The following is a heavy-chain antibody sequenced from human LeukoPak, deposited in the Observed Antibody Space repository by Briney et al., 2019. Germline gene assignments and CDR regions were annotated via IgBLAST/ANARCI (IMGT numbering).Heavy chain of an antibody. V-gene: IGHV1-18*01. CDR2: ISANNGDT. CDR1: GYTFTSYA. Sequence: ASVKVSCKASGYTFTSYAITWVRQAPGQGLEWVGWISANNGDTNYAQNFQGRVTLTTDTSTSTAYMELRNVKSDDTAVYYCAGQRGYTWSWFDPWGQGTLVTVSS. J-gene: IGHJ5*02. D-gene: IGHD5-24*01. CDR3: AGQRGYTWSWFDP.